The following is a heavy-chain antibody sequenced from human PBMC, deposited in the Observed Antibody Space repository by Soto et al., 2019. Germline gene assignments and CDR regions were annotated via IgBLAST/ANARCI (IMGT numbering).Heavy chain of an antibody. V-gene: IGHV4-39*02. CDR2: IYSSGST. Sequence: QLQLQESGPGLVKPSETRSLTCTVSGGAIISSSYYWGWIRQPPGKGLEWIGSIYSSGSTYYNPTLKSRVSISVDTSTNHFSLKLSSVTAADTAMYYCASQQLVHYYYGMDVWGQGTTVTVSS. CDR3: ASQQLVHYYYGMDV. CDR1: GGAIISSSYY. D-gene: IGHD6-13*01. J-gene: IGHJ6*02.